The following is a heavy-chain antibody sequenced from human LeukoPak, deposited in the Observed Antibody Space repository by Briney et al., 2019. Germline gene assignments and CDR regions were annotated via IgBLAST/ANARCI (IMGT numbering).Heavy chain of an antibody. J-gene: IGHJ6*03. CDR1: GFTFSSYW. V-gene: IGHV3-7*01. CDR3: ASGRYSSSSWGYYYYYMDV. D-gene: IGHD6-6*01. Sequence: PGGSLRLSCAASGFTFSSYWMSWVRQAPGKGLEWVANIKQDGSEKYYVDSVKGRFTISRDNAKNSLYLQMNSLRAEDTAVYYCASGRYSSSSWGYYYYYMDVWGKGTTVTVSS. CDR2: IKQDGSEK.